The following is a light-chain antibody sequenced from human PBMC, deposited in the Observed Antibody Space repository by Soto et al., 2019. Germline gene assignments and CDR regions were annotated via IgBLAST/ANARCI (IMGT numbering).Light chain of an antibody. CDR3: QQYNSYPYT. V-gene: IGKV1-5*03. Sequence: DIQMTQSPSTLSASVGDRVTITCRASQSISSWLAWYQQKPGKAPNLLIYKASSLQSGVPSRFSGSGSGTEFTRNSSSLQPDDFATYHCQQYNSYPYTFGQGTKLEI. CDR1: QSISSW. J-gene: IGKJ2*01. CDR2: KAS.